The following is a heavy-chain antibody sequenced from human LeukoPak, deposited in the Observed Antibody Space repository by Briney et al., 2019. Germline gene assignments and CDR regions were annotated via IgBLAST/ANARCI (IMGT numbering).Heavy chain of an antibody. V-gene: IGHV1-8*01. J-gene: IGHJ4*01. D-gene: IGHD6-13*01. CDR2: MNPNSVTP. CDR3: ARGAVGGIAAAVPFDY. CDR1: GYTFTSYD. Sequence: ASVKVSCKASGYTFTSYDINWVRQAPGQGVERMGWMNPNSVTPAYALKFHGRVTIPRNTSICTAYMELSSLRSEDTAVYYCARGAVGGIAAAVPFDYWGQGPLVTVSS.